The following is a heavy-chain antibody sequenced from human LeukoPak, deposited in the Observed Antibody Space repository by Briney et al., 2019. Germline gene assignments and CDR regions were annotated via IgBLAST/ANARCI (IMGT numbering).Heavy chain of an antibody. V-gene: IGHV4-34*01. D-gene: IGHD3-22*01. CDR1: GGSFRGYY. Sequence: SETLSLTCAVYGGSFRGYYWSWIRQPPGKGLEWIGEINQSGSIKYNPSLKSRVTISVDTSKNQFSLKLSSVTAADTAVYYCTTGPDYYNSSSYYSHYWGQGTLVTVSS. CDR2: INQSGSI. J-gene: IGHJ4*02. CDR3: TTGPDYYNSSSYYSHY.